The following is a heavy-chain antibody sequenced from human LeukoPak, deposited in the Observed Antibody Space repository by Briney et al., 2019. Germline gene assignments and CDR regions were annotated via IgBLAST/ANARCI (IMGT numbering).Heavy chain of an antibody. CDR2: ISSSSSYI. V-gene: IGHV3-21*01. J-gene: IGHJ6*02. CDR1: EFIFSSYS. Sequence: PGGSLRLSCAASEFIFSSYSMNWVRQAPGKGLEWVSSISSSSSYIYYADSVKGRFTISRDNAKNSLYLQMNSLRAEDTAVYYCARGGGLLLRYFDWPEEGGMGVWGQGTTVTVSS. D-gene: IGHD3-9*01. CDR3: ARGGGLLLRYFDWPEEGGMGV.